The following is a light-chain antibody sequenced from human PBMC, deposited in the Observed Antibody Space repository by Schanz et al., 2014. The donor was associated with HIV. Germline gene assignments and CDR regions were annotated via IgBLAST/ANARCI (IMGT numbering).Light chain of an antibody. CDR1: NSDVGGYKS. Sequence: QSVLTQPPSVSGSPGQSITISCTGTNSDVGGYKSVSWYQQHPGKAPKLMIYDVNNRPSGISDRFSGSKSGNTASLTISGLQADDEAEYYCTSYTSTNTWVFGGGTKLTVL. CDR2: DVN. J-gene: IGLJ3*02. V-gene: IGLV2-14*03. CDR3: TSYTSTNTWV.